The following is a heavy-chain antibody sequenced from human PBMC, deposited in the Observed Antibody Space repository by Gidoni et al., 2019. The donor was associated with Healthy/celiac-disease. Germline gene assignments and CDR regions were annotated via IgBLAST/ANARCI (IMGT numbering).Heavy chain of an antibody. Sequence: EVQLVESGGGLVQPGRSLRLSCAASGFTFDDYAMHWVRQAPGKGLEWVSSISWNSDNIGYADSVKGRFTISRDNAKNSLYLQMNSLRAEDTALYYCAKDMGYSGYDLGWDYWGQGALVTVSS. V-gene: IGHV3-9*01. CDR3: AKDMGYSGYDLGWDY. CDR1: GFTFDDYA. CDR2: ISWNSDNI. D-gene: IGHD5-12*01. J-gene: IGHJ4*02.